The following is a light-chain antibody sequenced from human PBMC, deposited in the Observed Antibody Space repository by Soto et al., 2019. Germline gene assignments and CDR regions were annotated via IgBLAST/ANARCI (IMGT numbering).Light chain of an antibody. CDR3: AAWDDSLSGPHVV. CDR2: RNN. Sequence: QAVVTQPPSASGTPGQRVTISCSGSSSNIGSNYVYWYQQLPGTAPQLLIYRNNQRPSGVRDRFSGSKSGTSASLAISGLRSEDEAAYYCAAWDDSLSGPHVVFGGGTQLTVL. CDR1: SSNIGSNY. V-gene: IGLV1-47*01. J-gene: IGLJ2*01.